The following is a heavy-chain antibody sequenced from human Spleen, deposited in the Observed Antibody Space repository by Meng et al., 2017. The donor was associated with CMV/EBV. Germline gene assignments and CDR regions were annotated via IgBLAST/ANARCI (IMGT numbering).Heavy chain of an antibody. CDR2: IYPGDSDT. Sequence: YIFSDYWLVWVRQMPGKGLEWMGIIYPGDSDTRFSPSFQVQVTMSVDNSISTAYLQWSSLKASDTAMYYCARPGNCTTTNCQGDLEYWGQGTLVTVSS. CDR3: ARPGNCTTTNCQGDLEY. D-gene: IGHD1-26*01. J-gene: IGHJ4*02. V-gene: IGHV5-51*01. CDR1: YIFSDYW.